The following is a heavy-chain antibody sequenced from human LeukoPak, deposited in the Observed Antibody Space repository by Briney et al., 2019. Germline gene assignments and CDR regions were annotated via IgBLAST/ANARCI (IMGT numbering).Heavy chain of an antibody. V-gene: IGHV4-31*03. Sequence: SQTLSLTCTVSGGSISSGGYYWSWIRQHPGKGLGWIGYIYYSGSTYYNPSLKSRVTISVDTSKNQFSLKLSSVTAADTAVYYCAAPTRTVLRYPYAFDIWGQGTMVTVSS. CDR3: AAPTRTVLRYPYAFDI. J-gene: IGHJ3*02. CDR1: GGSISSGGYY. CDR2: IYYSGST. D-gene: IGHD3-9*01.